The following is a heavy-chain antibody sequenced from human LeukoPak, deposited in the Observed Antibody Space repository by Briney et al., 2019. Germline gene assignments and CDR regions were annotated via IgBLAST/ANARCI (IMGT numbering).Heavy chain of an antibody. CDR1: GFTFSSYS. J-gene: IGHJ3*02. CDR3: ARDSKSYDAFDI. CDR2: ISSSSSYI. D-gene: IGHD1-26*01. V-gene: IGHV3-21*01. Sequence: PGGSLRLSCAASGFTFSSYSMNWVRQAPGKGLEWVSSISSSSSYIYYADSVKGRFTISRDNAKNSLYLQMNSLRAEDTAVYYCARDSKSYDAFDIWGQGTMVTVSS.